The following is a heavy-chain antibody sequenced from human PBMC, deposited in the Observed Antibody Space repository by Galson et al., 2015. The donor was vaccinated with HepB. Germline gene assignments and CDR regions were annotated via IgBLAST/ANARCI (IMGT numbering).Heavy chain of an antibody. CDR2: INPYNGDT. V-gene: IGHV1-18*04. CDR1: GYTFPSFD. CDR3: ASDLSEQLGAFDI. J-gene: IGHJ3*02. D-gene: IGHD1-1*01. Sequence: SVKVSCKASGYTFPSFDIFWVRQAPGQGLEWMGWINPYNGDTKYAPKVKGRVTMTTHTSTSTAYMELRSLRSDDTAVYFCASDLSEQLGAFDIWGQGTMVTVSS.